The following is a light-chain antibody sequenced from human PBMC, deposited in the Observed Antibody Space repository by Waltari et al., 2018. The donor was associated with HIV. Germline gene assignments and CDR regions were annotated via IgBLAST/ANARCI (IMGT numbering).Light chain of an antibody. CDR2: DVT. J-gene: IGLJ1*01. CDR1: NNDVGDYNH. Sequence: QSALTQPASVSGSPGQSITISCIGSNNDVGDYNHVAWYQQHPDKAPKLLIYDVTNRPPVVSNRVSSSKSGNTASLAISGLQAEDEADYFCTAYKYSTRSYVFGTGTKVTVL. CDR3: TAYKYSTRSYV. V-gene: IGLV2-14*03.